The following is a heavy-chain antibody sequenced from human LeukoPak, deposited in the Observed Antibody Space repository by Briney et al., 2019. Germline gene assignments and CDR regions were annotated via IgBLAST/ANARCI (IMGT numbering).Heavy chain of an antibody. CDR1: GGSISSSSYY. Sequence: SETLSLTCTVSGGSISSSSYYWGWIRQPPGKGLEWIGSIYYSGSTNYNPSLKSRVTISVDTSKNQFSLKLSSVTAADTAVYYCAREEGWFDPWGQGTLVTVSS. V-gene: IGHV4-39*07. J-gene: IGHJ5*02. CDR2: IYYSGST. CDR3: AREEGWFDP.